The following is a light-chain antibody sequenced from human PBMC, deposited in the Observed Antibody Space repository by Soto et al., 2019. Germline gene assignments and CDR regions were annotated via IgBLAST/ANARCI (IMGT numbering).Light chain of an antibody. V-gene: IGKV3-20*01. CDR3: QQYGSSPLIS. CDR2: SAS. CDR1: QSVSSSY. J-gene: IGKJ5*01. Sequence: EIVLTQSPGTLSLSPGERATLSCRASQSVSSSYLAWYQQKPGQAPRLLIYSASKRATGIPARFSGSGSGRDFTLTISGLEPEDFAVYYCQQYGSSPLISFGQGTRLEIK.